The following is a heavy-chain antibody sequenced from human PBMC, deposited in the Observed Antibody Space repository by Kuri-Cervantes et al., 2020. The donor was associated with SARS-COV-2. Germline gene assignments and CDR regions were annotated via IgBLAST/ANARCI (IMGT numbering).Heavy chain of an antibody. CDR1: GYTFTSYG. Sequence: ASLKVSCKASGYTFTSYGISWVLQAPGQGLEWMGWISAYNGNTNYAQQLQGRVTMTTDTSTSTAYMEMRSLRSDDTAVYYCARDHMQLKGMEVWGQGTTVTVSS. CDR3: ARDHMQLKGMEV. D-gene: IGHD6-13*01. CDR2: ISAYNGNT. V-gene: IGHV1-18*04. J-gene: IGHJ6*02.